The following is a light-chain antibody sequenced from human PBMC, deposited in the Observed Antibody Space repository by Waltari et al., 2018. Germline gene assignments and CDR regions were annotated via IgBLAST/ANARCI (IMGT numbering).Light chain of an antibody. V-gene: IGKV3-20*01. Sequence: IVLTQSPGTLSLSPGESDTLSCRASQSVNTYLAWYQQKPGQAPRLLIYGAYTRAAGIPDRFSGSGSGTDFSLTISRLEAEDFAVYYCQHHVRLPATFGQGTKVEIK. CDR1: QSVNTY. J-gene: IGKJ1*01. CDR2: GAY. CDR3: QHHVRLPAT.